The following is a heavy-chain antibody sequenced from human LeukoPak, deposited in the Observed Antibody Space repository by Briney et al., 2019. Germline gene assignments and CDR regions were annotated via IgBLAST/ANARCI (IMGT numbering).Heavy chain of an antibody. Sequence: PGGSLRLSCAASGFIFRDYYMSWIRQAPGKGLDWVSYISHSSNTIHYADSVRGRFTISRDNAKSSLYLQMNSLRVEDTAVYFCARDYVWGSSSDYWGQGTLVTVSS. CDR3: ARDYVWGSSSDY. CDR1: GFIFRDYY. CDR2: ISHSSNTI. J-gene: IGHJ4*02. D-gene: IGHD3-16*01. V-gene: IGHV3-11*04.